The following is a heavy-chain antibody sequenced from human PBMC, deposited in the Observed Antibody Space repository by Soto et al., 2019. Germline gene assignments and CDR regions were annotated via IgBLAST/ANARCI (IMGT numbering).Heavy chain of an antibody. V-gene: IGHV4-59*01. CDR2: IYDSGST. CDR1: GGSISSYY. Sequence: SETLSLTCTVSGGSISSYYWSWIRQPPGKGLEWIGYIYDSGSTNYNPSLKSRVTISVDTSKNQFSLKLSSVTAADTAVYYCARSYSGYDSPDYWGQGTLVTVSS. J-gene: IGHJ4*02. D-gene: IGHD5-12*01. CDR3: ARSYSGYDSPDY.